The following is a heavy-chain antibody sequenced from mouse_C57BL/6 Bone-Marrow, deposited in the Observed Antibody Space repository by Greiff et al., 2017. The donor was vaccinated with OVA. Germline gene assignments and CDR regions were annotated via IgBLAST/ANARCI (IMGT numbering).Heavy chain of an antibody. CDR1: GYAFSSSW. CDR2: IYPGDGDT. J-gene: IGHJ3*01. CDR3: ARLGAPN. D-gene: IGHD1-3*01. V-gene: IGHV1-82*01. Sequence: QVQLQQSGPELVKPGASVKISCKASGYAFSSSWMNWVKQRPGKGLEWIGRIYPGDGDTNYNGKFKGKATLTADKSSSTAYMQLSSLTSEDSAVYFCARLGAPNWGQGTLVTVSA.